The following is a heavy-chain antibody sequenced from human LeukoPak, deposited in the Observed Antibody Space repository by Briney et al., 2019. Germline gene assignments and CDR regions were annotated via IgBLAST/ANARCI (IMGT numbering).Heavy chain of an antibody. Sequence: GGSLRLSCAASGFTFSSYAMSWVRQAPGKGLEWVSANSGSGGSTYYADSVKGRFTISRDNSKNTLYLQMNSLRAEDTAVYYCAKDPAVGGGTGYFDYWGQGTLVTVSS. CDR3: AKDPAVGGGTGYFDY. CDR2: NSGSGGST. D-gene: IGHD3-16*01. CDR1: GFTFSSYA. V-gene: IGHV3-23*01. J-gene: IGHJ4*02.